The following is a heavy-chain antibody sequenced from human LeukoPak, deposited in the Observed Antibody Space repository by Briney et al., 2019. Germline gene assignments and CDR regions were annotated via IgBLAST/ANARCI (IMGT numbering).Heavy chain of an antibody. V-gene: IGHV3-20*04. CDR3: ASNSAGAVAGHFDY. CDR1: GFTFDDYA. D-gene: IGHD6-19*01. Sequence: PGGSLRLSCAASGFTFDDYAMSWVRQAPGKGLEWVSGIDWNGGSTRYVDSVKGRFTISRDNAKNALYLQMNSLRAEDTALYYWASNSAGAVAGHFDYWAREPWSPSPQ. J-gene: IGHJ4*02. CDR2: IDWNGGST.